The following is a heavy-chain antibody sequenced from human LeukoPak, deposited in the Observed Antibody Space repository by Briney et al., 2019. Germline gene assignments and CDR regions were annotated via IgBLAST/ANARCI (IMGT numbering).Heavy chain of an antibody. V-gene: IGHV4-61*02. Sequence: SQTLSLTCTVSGGSISSGSYYWSWIRQPAGKGLEWIGRIYTSGSTNYNPSLKSRVTISVDTSKNQFSLKLSSVTAADTAVYYCARDRGGIGWPEDYYMDVWGKGTTVTVSS. CDR3: ARDRGGIGWPEDYYMDV. J-gene: IGHJ6*03. D-gene: IGHD3-16*01. CDR1: GGSISSGSYY. CDR2: IYTSGST.